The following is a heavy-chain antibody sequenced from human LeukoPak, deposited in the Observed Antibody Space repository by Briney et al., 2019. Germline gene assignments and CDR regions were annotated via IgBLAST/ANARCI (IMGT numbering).Heavy chain of an antibody. J-gene: IGHJ4*02. CDR2: IKSRVDGGTA. V-gene: IGHV3-15*01. Sequence: GGSLRLSCAASGFTFTKAYMSWVRQAPGKGLGWVGRIKSRVDGGTADFAAPVKGRFTISRDDSKNILYLQLNSLKNEDTAVYYCTTGWLDYWGQGSLVTVSS. CDR3: TTGWLDY. D-gene: IGHD2-15*01. CDR1: GFTFTKAY.